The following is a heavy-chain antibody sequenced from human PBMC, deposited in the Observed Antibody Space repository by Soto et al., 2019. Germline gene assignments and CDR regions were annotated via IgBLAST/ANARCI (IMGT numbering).Heavy chain of an antibody. CDR1: GFTFSSYG. CDR2: ISYDGSNK. J-gene: IGHJ4*02. CDR3: AKDLKKSFDY. V-gene: IGHV3-30*18. Sequence: GSLRLSCAASGFTFSSYGMHWVRQAPGKGLEWVAVISYDGSNKYYADSVKGRFTISRDNSKNTLYLQMNSLRAEDTAVYYCAKDLKKSFDYWGQGTLVTVSS.